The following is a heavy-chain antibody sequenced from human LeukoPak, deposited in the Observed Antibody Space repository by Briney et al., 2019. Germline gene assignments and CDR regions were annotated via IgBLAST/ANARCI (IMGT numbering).Heavy chain of an antibody. Sequence: GGSLRLSCAASGFTFSSYEMNWVRQAPGKGLEWVSYISSSGSTIYYADSVKGRFTISRDNAKNSLYLQMNSLRPEDTAMYFCARDKGGMVPFDHWGQGTLVTVSS. D-gene: IGHD3-10*01. J-gene: IGHJ4*02. CDR1: GFTFSSYE. CDR2: ISSSGSTI. V-gene: IGHV3-48*03. CDR3: ARDKGGMVPFDH.